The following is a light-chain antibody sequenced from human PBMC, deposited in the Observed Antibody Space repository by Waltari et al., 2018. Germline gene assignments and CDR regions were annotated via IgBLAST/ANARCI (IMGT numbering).Light chain of an antibody. CDR2: GAS. V-gene: IGKV3-20*01. CDR3: QHYLRLPVT. CDR1: QSVSRA. Sequence: EIVLTQSPGTLSLSLGERATVSCRASQSVSRALAWYQQKPGQAPRLLIYGASTRATGSPERFSGRGCGTDFRLTISRLEPDDFAVYYCQHYLRLPVTFGQGTTVEI. J-gene: IGKJ1*01.